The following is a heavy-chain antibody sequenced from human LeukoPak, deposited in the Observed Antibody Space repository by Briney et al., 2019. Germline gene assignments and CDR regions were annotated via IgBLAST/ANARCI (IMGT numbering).Heavy chain of an antibody. J-gene: IGHJ4*02. D-gene: IGHD4-17*01. Sequence: SETLSLTCTVSGGSINSYYWSWIRQPAGKGLEWIGRIYTSGSTNYNPSLKSRVTMSVDTSKNQFSLKLSSVTAADTAVYYCARDETTPLPGAYWGQGTLVTVSS. CDR1: GGSINSYY. CDR2: IYTSGST. V-gene: IGHV4-4*07. CDR3: ARDETTPLPGAY.